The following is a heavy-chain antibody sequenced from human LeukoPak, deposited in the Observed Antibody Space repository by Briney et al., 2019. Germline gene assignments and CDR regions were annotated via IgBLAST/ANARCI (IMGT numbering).Heavy chain of an antibody. CDR3: ARGAWSPVTTPDY. CDR2: ISTYNGNT. V-gene: IGHV1-18*01. CDR1: GYTFTSYG. Sequence: ASVKVSCKASGYTFTSYGISWVRQAPGQWLEWMGWISTYNGNTNYAQKLQGRVTTTTDTSTSTAYMELSSLRSEDTAVYYCARGAWSPVTTPDYWGQGTLVTVSS. J-gene: IGHJ4*02. D-gene: IGHD4-17*01.